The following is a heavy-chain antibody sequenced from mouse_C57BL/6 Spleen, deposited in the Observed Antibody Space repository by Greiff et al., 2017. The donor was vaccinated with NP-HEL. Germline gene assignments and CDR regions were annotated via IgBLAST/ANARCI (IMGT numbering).Heavy chain of an antibody. Sequence: EVKLMESGPELVKPGASVKISCKASGYSFTDYNMNWVKQSNGKSLEWIGVINPHYGTTSYNQKFKGKATLTVAQSSSTAYMQLNSLTSENSAVYYCAREGDGSSLWYFDVWGTGTTVTVSS. CDR1: GYSFTDYN. CDR3: AREGDGSSLWYFDV. V-gene: IGHV1-39*01. J-gene: IGHJ1*03. D-gene: IGHD1-1*01. CDR2: INPHYGTT.